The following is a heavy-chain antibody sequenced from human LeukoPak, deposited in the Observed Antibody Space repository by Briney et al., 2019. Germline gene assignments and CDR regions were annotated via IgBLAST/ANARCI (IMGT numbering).Heavy chain of an antibody. V-gene: IGHV3-30*02. CDR3: AKDPRLGELSLLVDY. CDR1: RFTFSSYG. Sequence: GGSLRLSCAASRFTFSSYGMHWVRQAPGKGLEWVAFIRHDGTNKFYADSEKGRFTISRDNSKNTLYLQMNSLRAEDMAVYYCAKDPRLGELSLLVDYWGQGTLVTVSS. CDR2: IRHDGTNK. D-gene: IGHD3-16*02. J-gene: IGHJ4*02.